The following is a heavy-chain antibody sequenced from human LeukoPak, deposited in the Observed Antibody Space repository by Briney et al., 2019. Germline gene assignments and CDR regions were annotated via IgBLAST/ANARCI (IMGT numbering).Heavy chain of an antibody. V-gene: IGHV3-33*01. CDR1: GFTFSSYG. D-gene: IGHD3-22*01. CDR3: ARSTTYYYDSGGYSDFDY. J-gene: IGHJ4*02. CDR2: IWYDGSNK. Sequence: GRSLRLSCAASGFTFSSYGMHWVRQAPGKGLEWVAVIWYDGSNKYYADSVKGRFTISRDNSKNTLYLQMNSLRAEDTAVYYCARSTTYYYDSGGYSDFDYWGQGTLVTVSS.